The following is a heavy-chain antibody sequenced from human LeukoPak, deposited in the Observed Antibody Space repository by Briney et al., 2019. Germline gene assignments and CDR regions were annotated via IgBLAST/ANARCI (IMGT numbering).Heavy chain of an antibody. J-gene: IGHJ4*02. V-gene: IGHV1-46*01. D-gene: IGHD5-24*01. CDR1: GYTFTSYD. Sequence: GASVKVSCKASGYTFTSYDINWVRQATGQGLEWMGIINPSGGSTSYAQKFQGRVTMTRDMSTSTVYMELSSLRSEDTAVYYCARQEMATMHFDYWGQGTLVTVSS. CDR3: ARQEMATMHFDY. CDR2: INPSGGST.